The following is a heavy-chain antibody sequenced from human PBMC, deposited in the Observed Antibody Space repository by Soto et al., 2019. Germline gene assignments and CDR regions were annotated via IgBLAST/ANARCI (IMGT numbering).Heavy chain of an antibody. CDR2: IYYSGST. CDR1: GGSISSGGYY. J-gene: IGHJ4*02. D-gene: IGHD3-10*01. CDR3: ARSFGELSY. Sequence: SETLSLTCTVSGGSISSGGYYWSWIRQHPGKGLEWIGYIYYSGSTYYNPSLKSRVTIPVDTSKNQFSLKLSSGTAADTAVYYCARSFGELSYWGQGTLVTVSS. V-gene: IGHV4-31*03.